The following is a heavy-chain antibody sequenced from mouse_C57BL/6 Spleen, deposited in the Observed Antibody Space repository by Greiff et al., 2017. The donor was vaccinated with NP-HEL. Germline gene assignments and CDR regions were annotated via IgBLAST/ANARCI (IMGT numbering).Heavy chain of an antibody. Sequence: QVQLQQPGAELVKPGASVKVSCKASGYTFTSYWMHWVKQRPGQGLEWIGRIHPSDSDTNYNQKFKGKATLTVDKSSSTAYMQLSSLTSEDSAVYYCAMVYYDYIAWFAYWGQGTLVTVSA. CDR2: IHPSDSDT. V-gene: IGHV1-74*01. CDR3: AMVYYDYIAWFAY. J-gene: IGHJ3*01. D-gene: IGHD2-4*01. CDR1: GYTFTSYW.